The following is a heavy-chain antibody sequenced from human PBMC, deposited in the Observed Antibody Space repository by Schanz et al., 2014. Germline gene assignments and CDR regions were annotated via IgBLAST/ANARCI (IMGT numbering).Heavy chain of an antibody. CDR3: ARPRFDYGEVDY. J-gene: IGHJ4*02. CDR2: ISSSGSYI. CDR1: EFTFSSYK. Sequence: EVQLVASGGGLVKPGGSLRLSCEASEFTFSSYKMNWVRQAPGKGLEWVSSISSSGSYIHYADSVKGRFTISRDRFQNTLYLRMSSLRAEDTAVYYCARPRFDYGEVDYWGQGTLVTVSS. D-gene: IGHD4-17*01. V-gene: IGHV3-21*01.